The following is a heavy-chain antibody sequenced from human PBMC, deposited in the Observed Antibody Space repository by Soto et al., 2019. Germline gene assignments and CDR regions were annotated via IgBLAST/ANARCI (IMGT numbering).Heavy chain of an antibody. CDR2: ISGSGGST. CDR1: GFTFSSYA. J-gene: IGHJ4*02. Sequence: EVQLLESGGGLVQPGGSLRLSCAASGFTFSSYAMSWVRQAPGKGLEWVSAISGSGGSTYYADSVKGRFTISRDNSKNTLYLKMNSLRAEDTAVYYCAVSHVLLWFGELPYFDYWGQGTLVTVSS. V-gene: IGHV3-23*01. D-gene: IGHD3-10*01. CDR3: AVSHVLLWFGELPYFDY.